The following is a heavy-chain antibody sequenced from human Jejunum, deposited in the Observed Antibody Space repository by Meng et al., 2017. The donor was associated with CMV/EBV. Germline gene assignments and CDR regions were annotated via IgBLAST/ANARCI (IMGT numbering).Heavy chain of an antibody. J-gene: IGHJ6*02. CDR2: ISSGSTYI. CDR3: AREQQTITTFGGVTLPYYYGMDV. D-gene: IGHD3-16*01. V-gene: IGHV3-21*01. Sequence: NWVRQAPGKGLEWVSSISSGSTYIDSADSLKGRFTVSRDDAKNSMYLQVNSLRAEDTAVYYCAREQQTITTFGGVTLPYYYGMDVWGQGTTVTVSS.